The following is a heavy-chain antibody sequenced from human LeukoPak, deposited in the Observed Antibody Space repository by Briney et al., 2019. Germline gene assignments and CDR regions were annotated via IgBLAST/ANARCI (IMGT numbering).Heavy chain of an antibody. D-gene: IGHD5-24*01. CDR3: ARRWLQSWGMDV. Sequence: GGSLRLSCAASGFTFDDYGMSWVRQAPGKGLEWVSGISGSGGSTFYADSVKGRFTISRDNSKNTLYLQMNSLRAEDTAVYYCARRWLQSWGMDVWGKGTTVIVSS. CDR2: ISGSGGST. V-gene: IGHV3-23*01. J-gene: IGHJ6*03. CDR1: GFTFDDYG.